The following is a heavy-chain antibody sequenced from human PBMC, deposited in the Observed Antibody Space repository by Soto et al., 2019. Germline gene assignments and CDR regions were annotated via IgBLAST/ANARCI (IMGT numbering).Heavy chain of an antibody. J-gene: IGHJ3*02. V-gene: IGHV4-34*01. D-gene: IGHD1-1*01. Sequence: QVQLQQWGAGLLKPSETLSLTCAVYGGFVSSGSYYWSWIRQPPGKGLEWIGEMSHSGGTNFNPSLKSRVTISVDTSKNQFSLKMSSVTAAETALYYCARVERGTVTTVVDAFDIWGPGTMVTVSS. CDR3: ARVERGTVTTVVDAFDI. CDR1: GGFVSSGSYY. CDR2: MSHSGGT.